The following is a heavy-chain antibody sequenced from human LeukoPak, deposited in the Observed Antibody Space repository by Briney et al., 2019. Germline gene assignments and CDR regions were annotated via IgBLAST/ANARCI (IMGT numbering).Heavy chain of an antibody. CDR1: GFTFSNYA. D-gene: IGHD2-15*01. CDR3: AKDRVYSGSGQIDY. Sequence: GGSLRLSCAASGFTFSNYAMTWVRQAPGKGLEWVSSISGSGGTTYYADSVKGRFTISRDNSKDTLYLEMNSLRAEDTAVYYCAKDRVYSGSGQIDYWGQGTLVTVSS. CDR2: ISGSGGTT. J-gene: IGHJ4*02. V-gene: IGHV3-23*01.